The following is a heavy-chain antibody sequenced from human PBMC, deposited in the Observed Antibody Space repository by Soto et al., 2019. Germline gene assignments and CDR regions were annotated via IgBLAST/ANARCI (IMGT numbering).Heavy chain of an antibody. CDR3: AKDSRDGYYSRAHYYGMDV. J-gene: IGHJ6*02. CDR1: GFTFSEYG. CDR2: ISYDGRDK. Sequence: QVQLVESGGGVVQPGRSLRLSCAASGFTFSEYGMHWVRQAPGKGLEWLALISYDGRDKYYADSMRGRFTISRDNSKNTLYLQMNSLRVEDTAVYYCAKDSRDGYYSRAHYYGMDVWGQGTTVTVPS. V-gene: IGHV3-30*18. D-gene: IGHD3-3*01.